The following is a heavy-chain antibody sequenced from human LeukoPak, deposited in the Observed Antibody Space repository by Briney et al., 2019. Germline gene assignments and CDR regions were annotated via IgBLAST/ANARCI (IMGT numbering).Heavy chain of an antibody. CDR3: VRERSGTSSDGSDI. J-gene: IGHJ3*02. V-gene: IGHV3-13*01. CDR1: GFTFSNYE. D-gene: IGHD1-26*01. Sequence: PGGSLRLSCAGSGFTFSNYEMHWVRQVAGGGLEWVSAIGLGGDTFYTGSVKGRFTISRENAKNSFFLQMNSLSAGDTALYYCVRERSGTSSDGSDIWGQGTMVTVSS. CDR2: IGLGGDT.